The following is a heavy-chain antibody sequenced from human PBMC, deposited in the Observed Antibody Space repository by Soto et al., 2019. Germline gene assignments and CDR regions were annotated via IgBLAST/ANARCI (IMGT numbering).Heavy chain of an antibody. Sequence: PSETLSLTCTVSGGSISSYYWSWIRQPPGKGLEWIGYIYYSGSTNYNPSLKSRVTISVDTSKNQFSLKLSSVTAADTAVYYCARQTYSSGWYFDYWGQGTLVTVSS. CDR1: GGSISSYY. CDR2: IYYSGST. D-gene: IGHD6-19*01. CDR3: ARQTYSSGWYFDY. J-gene: IGHJ4*02. V-gene: IGHV4-59*08.